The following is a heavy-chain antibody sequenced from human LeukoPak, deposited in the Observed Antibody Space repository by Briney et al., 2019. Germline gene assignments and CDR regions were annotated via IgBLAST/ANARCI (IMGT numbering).Heavy chain of an antibody. CDR2: ISPNSGGT. V-gene: IGHV1-2*02. CDR1: GYTXTDYY. CDR3: ARRAPDFYGYDY. Sequence: GASVKVSCKASGYTXTDYYIHWVRQAPGQGLEWMGWISPNSGGTYYAQNFQGRVTMTRDTSITTAYMELSRLRSDDTAVYYCARRAPDFYGYDYWGQGTLVTVSS. D-gene: IGHD3-3*01. J-gene: IGHJ4*02.